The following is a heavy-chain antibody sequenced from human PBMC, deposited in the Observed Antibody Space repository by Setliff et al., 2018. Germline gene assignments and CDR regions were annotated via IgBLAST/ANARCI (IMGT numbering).Heavy chain of an antibody. D-gene: IGHD1-7*01. CDR2: IIPGLGIL. CDR3: ASRTHPHVITGITQGGGWWYYYYMDV. J-gene: IGHJ6*03. V-gene: IGHV1-69*10. CDR1: GYTFTSYG. Sequence: SVKVSCKTSGYTFTSYGIIWVRQAPAQGLEWMGGIIPGLGILDYAQKFQDRVTITADRSTSTAYMDLSSLRSEDTAVYYCASRTHPHVITGITQGGGWWYYYYMDVWGKGATVTVSS.